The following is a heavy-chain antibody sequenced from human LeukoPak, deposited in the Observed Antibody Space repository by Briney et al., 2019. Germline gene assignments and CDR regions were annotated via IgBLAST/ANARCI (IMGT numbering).Heavy chain of an antibody. J-gene: IGHJ1*01. D-gene: IGHD3-22*01. CDR1: GFTFSSYA. CDR2: ISGSGGST. V-gene: IGHV3-23*01. Sequence: GGSLRLSCAASGFTFSSYAMSWVCQAPGKGLEWVSAISGSGGSTYYADSVKGRFTISRDNAKNSLYLQMNSLRAEDTAVYYCATYSSLNRREFQYWGQGTLLTVSS. CDR3: ATYSSLNRREFQY.